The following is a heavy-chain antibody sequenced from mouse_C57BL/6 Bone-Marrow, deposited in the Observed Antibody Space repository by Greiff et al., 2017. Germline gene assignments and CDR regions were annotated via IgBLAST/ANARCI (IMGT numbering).Heavy chain of an antibody. D-gene: IGHD2-3*01. CDR2: IWRGGST. V-gene: IGHV2-5*01. J-gene: IGHJ3*01. Sequence: VMLVESGPGLVQPSQSLSITCTVSGFSLTSYGVHWVRQSPGKGLVWLGVIWRGGSTDYNAAFMSRLSITKDNSKSQVFFKMNSLQADDTAIYYCAIGYYWFAYWGQGTLVTVSA. CDR3: AIGYYWFAY. CDR1: GFSLTSYG.